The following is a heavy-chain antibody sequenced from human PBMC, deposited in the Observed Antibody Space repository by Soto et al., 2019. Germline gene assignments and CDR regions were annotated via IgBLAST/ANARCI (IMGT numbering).Heavy chain of an antibody. CDR1: GYTFTSYG. CDR3: ARALVDFWSGYTGMDV. Sequence: GASVKVSCKASGYTFTSYGISWVRQAPGQGLEWMGWISAYNGNTNYAQKLQGRVTMTTDTSTSTAYMELRSLRSDDTAVYYCARALVDFWSGYTGMDVWGPGTTVTVSS. D-gene: IGHD3-3*01. CDR2: ISAYNGNT. V-gene: IGHV1-18*04. J-gene: IGHJ6*02.